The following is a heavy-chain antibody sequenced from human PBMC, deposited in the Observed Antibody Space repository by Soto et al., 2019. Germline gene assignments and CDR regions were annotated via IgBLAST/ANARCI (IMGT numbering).Heavy chain of an antibody. CDR2: VNPKSGST. V-gene: IGHV1-2*04. D-gene: IGHD2-15*01. Sequence: GASVKVSCKASGYTFTDYYMHWVRQAPGQGLQWMGWVNPKSGSTNFAQKFQGWVTMTRDTSINTAYMELSRLRFDDTAIYYCARGYCTGGHCYIGDNWG. CDR1: GYTFTDYY. CDR3: ARGYCTGGHCYIGDN. J-gene: IGHJ4*01.